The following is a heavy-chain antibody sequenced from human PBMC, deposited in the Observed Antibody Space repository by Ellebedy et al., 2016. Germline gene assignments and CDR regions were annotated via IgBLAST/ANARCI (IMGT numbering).Heavy chain of an antibody. V-gene: IGHV4-30-2*01. CDR2: IYHSGST. CDR3: AREEGSGWSLYYFDY. CDR1: GGSISSGGYS. D-gene: IGHD6-19*01. Sequence: SETLSLTXAVSGGSISSGGYSWSWIRQPPGKGLEWIGYIYHSGSTYYNPSLKSRVTISVDRSKNQFSLKLSSVTAADTAVYYCAREEGSGWSLYYFDYWGQGTLVTVSS. J-gene: IGHJ4*02.